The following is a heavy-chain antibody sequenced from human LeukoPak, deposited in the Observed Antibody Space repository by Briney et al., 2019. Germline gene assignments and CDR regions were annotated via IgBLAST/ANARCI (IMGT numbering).Heavy chain of an antibody. V-gene: IGHV1-69*05. Sequence: SVKVSCKASGGTFSSYAISWVRQAPGQGLEWMGRIIPIFGTANYAQKFQGRVTITTDESTSTAYMELSSLRSEDTAVYYCASNYYDSSGYYRDDAFDIWGQGTMVTVPS. J-gene: IGHJ3*02. CDR1: GGTFSSYA. D-gene: IGHD3-22*01. CDR2: IIPIFGTA. CDR3: ASNYYDSSGYYRDDAFDI.